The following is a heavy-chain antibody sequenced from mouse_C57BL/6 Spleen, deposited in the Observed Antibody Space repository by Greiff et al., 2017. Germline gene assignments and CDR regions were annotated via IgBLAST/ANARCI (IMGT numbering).Heavy chain of an antibody. Sequence: EVKLQESGGGLVKPGGSLKLSCAASGFTFSSYTMSWVRQTPEKRLEWVATISGGGGNTYYPDSVKGRFTISRDNAKNTLYLQMSSLRSEDTALYYCARQTFYYFDYWGQGTTLTVSS. CDR2: ISGGGGNT. CDR1: GFTFSSYT. CDR3: ARQTFYYFDY. J-gene: IGHJ2*01. V-gene: IGHV5-9*01.